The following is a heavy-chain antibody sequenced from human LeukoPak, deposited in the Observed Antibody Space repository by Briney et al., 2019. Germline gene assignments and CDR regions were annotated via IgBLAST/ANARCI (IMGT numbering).Heavy chain of an antibody. J-gene: IGHJ4*02. Sequence: SETLSLTCTVSGGSIDSQYWSWIRQPPGKGLEWIGYIYYSGSTDYNPSLKSRVTILVDTSKNQFSLKLRSVNAEDTAVYYCARSGERYQLLPFDYWGQGILVTVSS. V-gene: IGHV4-59*11. CDR1: GGSIDSQY. CDR3: ARSGERYQLLPFDY. CDR2: IYYSGST. D-gene: IGHD2-2*01.